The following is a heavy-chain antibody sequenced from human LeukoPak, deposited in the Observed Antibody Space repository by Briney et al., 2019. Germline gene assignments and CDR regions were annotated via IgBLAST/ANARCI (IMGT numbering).Heavy chain of an antibody. V-gene: IGHV4-34*01. D-gene: IGHD2-15*01. Sequence: SETLSLTCAVYGGPFSGCYWSWIRQPPGKGLEWIGEINHSGSTNYNPSLKSRVTISVDTSKNQFSLKLSSVTAADTAVYYCARGSSGGSCYSRVHAGWFDPWGQGTLVTVSS. J-gene: IGHJ5*02. CDR3: ARGSSGGSCYSRVHAGWFDP. CDR2: INHSGST. CDR1: GGPFSGCY.